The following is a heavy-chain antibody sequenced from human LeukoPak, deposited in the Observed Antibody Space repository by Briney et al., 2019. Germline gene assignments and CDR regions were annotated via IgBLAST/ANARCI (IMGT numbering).Heavy chain of an antibody. CDR3: ARDRGLYSNYLVMIDP. Sequence: PSETLSLTCAVYGGSFSGYYWSWIRQPPGKGLEWIGEINHSGSTNYNPSLKSRVTISVDTSKNQFSLKLSSVTAADTAVYYCARDRGLYSNYLVMIDPWRQGTLVTVSS. D-gene: IGHD4-11*01. V-gene: IGHV4-34*01. CDR1: GGSFSGYY. J-gene: IGHJ5*02. CDR2: INHSGST.